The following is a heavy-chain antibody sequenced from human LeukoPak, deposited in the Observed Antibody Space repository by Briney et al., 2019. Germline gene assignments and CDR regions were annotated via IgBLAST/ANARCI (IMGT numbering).Heavy chain of an antibody. V-gene: IGHV3-21*01. D-gene: IGHD3-22*01. J-gene: IGHJ3*02. Sequence: GGSLRLSCAASGFTFSSYSMNWVRQAPGKGLEWVSSISSSSSYIYYADSVKGRFTISRDNAKNSLYLQMNSLRAEDTAVYYCARAQTYYYDSSGWDAFDIWGQRTMVTVSS. CDR1: GFTFSSYS. CDR2: ISSSSSYI. CDR3: ARAQTYYYDSSGWDAFDI.